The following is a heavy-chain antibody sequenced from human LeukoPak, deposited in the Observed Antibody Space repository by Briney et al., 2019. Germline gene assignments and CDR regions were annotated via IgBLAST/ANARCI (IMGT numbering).Heavy chain of an antibody. CDR2: INAGNGNT. Sequence: EASVKVSCMASGYTFTSYAMHWVRQAPGQRLEWMGWINAGNGNTKYSQKFQGRVTITRDTSASTAYMELSSLRSEDTAVYYCARQPPYLAAGFDPWGQGTLVTVSS. J-gene: IGHJ5*02. V-gene: IGHV1-3*01. CDR1: GYTFTSYA. CDR3: ARQPPYLAAGFDP. D-gene: IGHD6-13*01.